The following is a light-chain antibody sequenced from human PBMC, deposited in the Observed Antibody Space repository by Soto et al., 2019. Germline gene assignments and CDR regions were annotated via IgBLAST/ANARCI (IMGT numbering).Light chain of an antibody. V-gene: IGKV1-5*01. J-gene: IGKJ4*01. CDR1: QTISTW. CDR3: QQAYSFPLT. CDR2: DAS. Sequence: DIQMTQSPSTLSASVGDRVTITCRASQTISTWLAWYQRKPGRAPKLLIYDASSLQSGGASRFSGSGSGTEFTLTISSLLPDDFATYYCQQAYSFPLTFGGGTKVEIK.